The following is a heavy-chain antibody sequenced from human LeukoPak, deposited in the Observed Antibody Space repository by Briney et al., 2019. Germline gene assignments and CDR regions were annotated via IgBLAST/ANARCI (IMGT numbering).Heavy chain of an antibody. CDR2: ISGSGDNT. J-gene: IGHJ4*02. D-gene: IGHD3-10*01. CDR3: AKVTYGSGTYGAFDY. Sequence: GGSLRLSCAASGFTLSSHGMSWVRQAPGKGLEWVSTISGSGDNTYYADSVKGRFTISRDNSKNTLYLQMNSLRAEDTAVYYCAKVTYGSGTYGAFDYWGQGTLVTVSS. V-gene: IGHV3-23*01. CDR1: GFTLSSHG.